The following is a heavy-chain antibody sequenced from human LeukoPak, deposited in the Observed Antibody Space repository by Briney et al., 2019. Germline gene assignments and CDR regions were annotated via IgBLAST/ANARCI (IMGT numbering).Heavy chain of an antibody. V-gene: IGHV1-24*01. CDR3: ARVQWLRGKFDY. Sequence: ASVKVSCKVSGYTLTELSMHWVRQAPGKGLEWMGGFDPEDGETIYAQKLQGRVTMTTDTSTSTAYMELRSLRSDDTAVYYCARVQWLRGKFDYWGQGTLVTVSS. CDR1: GYTLTELS. D-gene: IGHD6-19*01. CDR2: FDPEDGET. J-gene: IGHJ4*02.